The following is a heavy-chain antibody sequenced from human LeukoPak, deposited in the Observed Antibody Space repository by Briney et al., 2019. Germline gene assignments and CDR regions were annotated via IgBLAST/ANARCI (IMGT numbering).Heavy chain of an antibody. Sequence: PGGSLRLSCAAPGFTFSTYAMHWVRQAPGKGLEWVAVISYDGNNKYYADSVKGRFTISRDNSKNTLYLQMNSLRAEDTAVYYCAKVGSSSPEIRQPFDYWGQGTLVTVSS. J-gene: IGHJ4*02. V-gene: IGHV3-30-3*01. CDR1: GFTFSTYA. CDR2: ISYDGNNK. CDR3: AKVGSSSPEIRQPFDY. D-gene: IGHD6-6*01.